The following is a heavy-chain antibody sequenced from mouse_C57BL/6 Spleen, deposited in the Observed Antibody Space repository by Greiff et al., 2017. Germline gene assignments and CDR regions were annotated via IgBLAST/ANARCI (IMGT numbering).Heavy chain of an antibody. J-gene: IGHJ4*01. V-gene: IGHV1-15*01. CDR1: GYTFTDYE. D-gene: IGHD2-12*01. CDR2: IDPETGGT. CDR3: TRSGSYDDYYAMDY. Sequence: QVQLKESGAELVRPGASVTLSCKASGYTFTDYEMHWVKQTPVHGLEWIGAIDPETGGTAYNQKFKGKAKLTADKSSSTAYMELRSLPSEDSAVYYCTRSGSYDDYYAMDYWGQGTSVTVSS.